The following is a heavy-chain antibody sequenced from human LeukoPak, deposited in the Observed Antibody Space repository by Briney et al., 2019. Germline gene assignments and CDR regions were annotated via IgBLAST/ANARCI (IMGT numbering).Heavy chain of an antibody. Sequence: SETLSLTCTVSGGSISSYYWSWIRQPPGKGLEWIGTAYYSGSTYYNPSLKSRVTISVDTSKNQFSLKLSSVTAADTAVYYCARALAAAGHDYWGQGTLVTVSS. J-gene: IGHJ4*01. CDR3: ARALAAAGHDY. V-gene: IGHV4-39*07. D-gene: IGHD6-13*01. CDR2: AYYSGST. CDR1: GGSISSYY.